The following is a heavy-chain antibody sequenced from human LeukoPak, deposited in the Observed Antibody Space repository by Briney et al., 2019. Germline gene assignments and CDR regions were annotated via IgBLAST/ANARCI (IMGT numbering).Heavy chain of an antibody. CDR1: GFTLSNYS. CDR3: ARDLAYGDDGL. CDR2: ISSSSSYI. V-gene: IGHV3-21*01. Sequence: GGSLRLSCAASGFTLSNYSMNWVRQAPGKGLEWVAFISSSSSYIFYADSLKGRFTISRDNAKNSLYLQMNSLRVDDTAVYYCARDLAYGDDGLWGQGTLVTVSS. J-gene: IGHJ4*02. D-gene: IGHD4-17*01.